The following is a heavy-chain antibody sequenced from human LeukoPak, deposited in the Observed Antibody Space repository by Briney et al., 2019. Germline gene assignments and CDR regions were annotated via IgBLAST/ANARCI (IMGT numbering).Heavy chain of an antibody. CDR1: GFTLSSYW. J-gene: IGHJ4*02. D-gene: IGHD2-15*01. CDR2: IKQDGSEK. V-gene: IGHV3-7*01. CDR3: ASPFLLTGY. Sequence: SGGSLRLSCAASGFTLSSYWTRWVRQAPGKGREWVANIKQDGSEKYYVDSVKGRFTISRDNAKNSLYLQMNSLRAEDTAVYYCASPFLLTGYWGQGTLVTVSS.